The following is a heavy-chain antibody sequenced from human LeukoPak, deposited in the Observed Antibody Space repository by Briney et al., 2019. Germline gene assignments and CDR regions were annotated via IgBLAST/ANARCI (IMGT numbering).Heavy chain of an antibody. J-gene: IGHJ4*02. D-gene: IGHD3-10*01. CDR2: IYYSGST. CDR1: GGSISSSSYY. Sequence: PSETLSLTCTVSGGSISSSSYYWGWIRQPPGKGLEWIGSIYYSGSTYYNPSLKSRVTISVDTSKNQFSLKLSSVTAADTAVYYCARVYMVRGVIESFYFDYWGQGTLVTVSS. V-gene: IGHV4-39*07. CDR3: ARVYMVRGVIESFYFDY.